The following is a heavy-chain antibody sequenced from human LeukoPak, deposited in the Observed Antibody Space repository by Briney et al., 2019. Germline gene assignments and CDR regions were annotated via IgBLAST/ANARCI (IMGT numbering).Heavy chain of an antibody. CDR3: ARVTYYYDSSGYWFDP. D-gene: IGHD3-22*01. Sequence: PGGSLRLSCVTSGFTFNIHAMSWVRQAPGKGLEWVSTIGGVAVSSDYADSVRGRFSFSRDDSKNTVYLQMNSLRAEDTAVYYCARVTYYYDSSGYWFDPWGQGTLVTVSS. J-gene: IGHJ5*02. V-gene: IGHV3-23*01. CDR2: IGGVAVSS. CDR1: GFTFNIHA.